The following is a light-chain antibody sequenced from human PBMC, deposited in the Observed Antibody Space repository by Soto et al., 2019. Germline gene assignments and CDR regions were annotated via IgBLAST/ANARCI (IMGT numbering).Light chain of an antibody. J-gene: IGKJ1*01. V-gene: IGKV3-15*01. CDR3: HEYNTWPWT. Sequence: ETVLTQSPATLSVSPGETAPLSCTPSRGLIRNLAWYQQKLGQAPRVLIYGASTRAAGIPAGFSGSGSGTEFILTISSLQSEDFAVYYCHEYNTWPWTFGQGTKVEIK. CDR2: GAS. CDR1: RGLIRN.